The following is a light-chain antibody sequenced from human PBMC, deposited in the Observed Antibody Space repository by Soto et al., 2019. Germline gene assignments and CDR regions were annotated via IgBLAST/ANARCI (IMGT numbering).Light chain of an antibody. Sequence: VMTQSPLSLPVTLGQPSSISCRSNQSLLYGDGNIYLAWHQQKPGQAPRLLIYGASSRAPGIPDRFSGSGSETDFTLTITRLESEDFAVYSCHQYGSSPWTFGQGTKVDI. CDR1: QSLLYGDGNIY. CDR3: HQYGSSPWT. CDR2: GAS. J-gene: IGKJ1*01. V-gene: IGKV3-20*01.